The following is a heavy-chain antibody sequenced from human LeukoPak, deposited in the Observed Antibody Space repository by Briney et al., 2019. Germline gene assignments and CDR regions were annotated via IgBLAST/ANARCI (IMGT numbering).Heavy chain of an antibody. J-gene: IGHJ3*02. V-gene: IGHV1-58*01. Sequence: ASVKVSCKASGFTFTSSAVQWVRQARGQRLEWIGWIVVGSGNTNYAQKFQERVTITRDMSTSTAYMELSSLRSEDTAVYYCAADGSSFLDSSGYTYDAFDIWGQGTMVTVSS. CDR1: GFTFTSSA. D-gene: IGHD3-22*01. CDR2: IVVGSGNT. CDR3: AADGSSFLDSSGYTYDAFDI.